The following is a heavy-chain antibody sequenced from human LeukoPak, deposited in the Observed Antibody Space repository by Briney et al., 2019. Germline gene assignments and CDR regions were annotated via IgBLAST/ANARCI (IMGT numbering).Heavy chain of an antibody. D-gene: IGHD3-16*01. J-gene: IGHJ4*02. CDR2: ISSSSGYI. CDR3: ARDGGGYFFDY. V-gene: IGHV3-21*01. Sequence: GGSLRLSWAASGFTFSSYSMNWVRQAPGKGLEWVSSISSSSGYIYYADSVKGRFTISRDNAKNSLYLQMNSLRAEDTAVYYCARDGGGYFFDYWGQGTLVTVSS. CDR1: GFTFSSYS.